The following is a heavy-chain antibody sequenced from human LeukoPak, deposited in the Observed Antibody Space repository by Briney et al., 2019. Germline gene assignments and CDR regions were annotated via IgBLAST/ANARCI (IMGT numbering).Heavy chain of an antibody. Sequence: SETLSLTCTVSGGSISNYYWSWIRQPPGKGLEWIGYIYYSGSTNYNPSLKSRVTISVDTSKNQFSLKLSSVTAADTAVYYCARHDLNDYGDYQFAFDIWGQGTMVTVSS. J-gene: IGHJ3*02. CDR1: GGSISNYY. V-gene: IGHV4-59*08. CDR2: IYYSGST. CDR3: ARHDLNDYGDYQFAFDI. D-gene: IGHD4-17*01.